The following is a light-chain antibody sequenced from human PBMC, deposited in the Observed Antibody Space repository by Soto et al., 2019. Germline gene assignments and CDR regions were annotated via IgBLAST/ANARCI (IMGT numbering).Light chain of an antibody. Sequence: QSVLTQPPSVSAAPGQKVTISCSGSSSNIGNNYVSLYQHLPGTAPQLLIYDNNERPSGIPDRFSGSKSGTSATPGITGLQTGDEADYYCGTWDTSLSAVVFGGGTKLTVL. V-gene: IGLV1-51*01. CDR3: GTWDTSLSAVV. J-gene: IGLJ2*01. CDR1: SSNIGNNY. CDR2: DNN.